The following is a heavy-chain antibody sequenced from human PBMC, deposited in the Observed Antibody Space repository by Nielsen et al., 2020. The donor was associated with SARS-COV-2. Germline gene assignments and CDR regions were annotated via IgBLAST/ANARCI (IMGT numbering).Heavy chain of an antibody. D-gene: IGHD4-17*01. CDR3: ARDGLRFFDH. V-gene: IGHV4-30-4*08. CDR1: GGPISIGSYY. J-gene: IGHJ4*02. CDR2: IYHSAST. Sequence: SETPSLTCTVSGGPISIGSYYWGWIRQPPGKALEWIGNIYHSASTEYNPSLRSRVSISLDTSKNQFSLKLSSVTAADTAVYYCARDGLRFFDHWGQGTLVTVSS.